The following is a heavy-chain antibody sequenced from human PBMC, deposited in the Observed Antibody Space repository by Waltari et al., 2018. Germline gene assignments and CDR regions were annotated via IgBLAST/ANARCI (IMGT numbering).Heavy chain of an antibody. V-gene: IGHV3-66*02. CDR3: ARGQVVTLSY. CDR1: GFTVSSND. Sequence: EEQLVESGGGLIQPGESLRLSCAASGFTVSSNDMNWVRQAPGKGLEWVSVIYSGGSTRYADSVKGRFTFSRDKLKNTLDLQMNSLRPEDTAVYYCARGQVVTLSYWGQGTLVTV. J-gene: IGHJ4*02. D-gene: IGHD2-21*02. CDR2: IYSGGST.